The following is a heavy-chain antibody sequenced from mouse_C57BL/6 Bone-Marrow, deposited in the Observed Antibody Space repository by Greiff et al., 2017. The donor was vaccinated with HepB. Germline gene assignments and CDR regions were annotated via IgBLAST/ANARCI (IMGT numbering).Heavy chain of an antibody. CDR2: ISDGGSYT. Sequence: EVQGVESGGGLVKPGGSLKLSCAASGFTFSSYAMSWVRQTPEKRLEWVATISDGGSYTYYPDNVKGRFTISRDNAKNNLYLQMSHLKSEDTAMYYCARGPDGSYFDYWGQGTTLTVSS. J-gene: IGHJ2*01. CDR1: GFTFSSYA. CDR3: ARGPDGSYFDY. D-gene: IGHD2-3*01. V-gene: IGHV5-4*01.